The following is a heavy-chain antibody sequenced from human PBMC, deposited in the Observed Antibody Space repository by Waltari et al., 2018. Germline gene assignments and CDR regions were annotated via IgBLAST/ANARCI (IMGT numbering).Heavy chain of an antibody. J-gene: IGHJ4*02. CDR2: IYTSGST. CDR1: GGSIRRYY. CDR3: AREANYDFWSTPFDY. Sequence: QVQLQESGPGLVKPSETLSLTCTVSGGSIRRYYWSWIRQPAGKGLEWLGRIYTSGSTNYNPSLNSRVTMSVDTSKNQFSLKLSSVTAADTAVYYCAREANYDFWSTPFDYWGQGTLVTVSS. D-gene: IGHD3-3*01. V-gene: IGHV4-4*07.